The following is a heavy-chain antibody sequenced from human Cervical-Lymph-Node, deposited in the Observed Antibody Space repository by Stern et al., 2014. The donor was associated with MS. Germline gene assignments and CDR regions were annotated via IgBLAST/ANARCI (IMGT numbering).Heavy chain of an antibody. CDR3: AKDSRHLMDRGVAISSVDY. D-gene: IGHD3-10*01. Sequence: EVQLVESGGGLVQPGGSLRLSCVTSGFSFSSYAMNWVRQAPGKGLEWVSGITTSGSFTYYADSVKGRFTISRDNSKNTLYLQMNSVRVEDTAVYFCAKDSRHLMDRGVAISSVDYWGQGTLVTVSS. CDR1: GFSFSSYA. CDR2: ITTSGSFT. J-gene: IGHJ4*02. V-gene: IGHV3-23*04.